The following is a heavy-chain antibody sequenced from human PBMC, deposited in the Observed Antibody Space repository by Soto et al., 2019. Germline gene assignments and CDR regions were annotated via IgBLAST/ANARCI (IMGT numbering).Heavy chain of an antibody. CDR1: GGSISSGGYY. D-gene: IGHD1-20*01. CDR2: IYYSGST. CDR3: ARDRGITGKFFGFDP. V-gene: IGHV4-31*03. J-gene: IGHJ5*02. Sequence: PSETLSLTCTVSGGSISSGGYYWSWIRQHPGKGLEWIGYIYYSGSTYYNPSLKSRVTISVDTSKNQFSLKLSSVTAADTAVYYCARDRGITGKFFGFDPWGQGTLVTVSS.